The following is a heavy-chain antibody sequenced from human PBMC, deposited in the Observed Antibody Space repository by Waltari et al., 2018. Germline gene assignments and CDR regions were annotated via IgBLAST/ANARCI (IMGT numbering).Heavy chain of an antibody. D-gene: IGHD3-22*01. V-gene: IGHV4-31*03. CDR2: IYYSGST. CDR3: ARDNGDSSVDY. CDR1: GGSISRGGYY. J-gene: IGHJ4*02. Sequence: QVQLQESGPGLVKPSQTLSLTCTVSGGSISRGGYYWSWIRQHPGKGLEWMGYIYYSGSTYYNPSLKSRITISIDTSKNLFSLKLSSVTAADTALYYCARDNGDSSVDYWGQGTLVTVSS.